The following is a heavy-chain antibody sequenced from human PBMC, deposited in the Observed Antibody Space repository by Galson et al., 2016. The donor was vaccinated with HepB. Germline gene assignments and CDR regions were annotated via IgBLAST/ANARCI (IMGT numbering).Heavy chain of an antibody. D-gene: IGHD4-17*01. CDR1: GGSIRSYY. J-gene: IGHJ4*02. CDR2: IYYSGST. CDR3: ARITTLATVLDY. V-gene: IGHV4-59*05. Sequence: ETLSLTCTVSGGSIRSYYWSWIRQPPGKGLEWIGSIYYSGSTYQNPSLKSRVTISVDTSKNPFSLKLSSVTAADTAVYYCARITTLATVLDYWGQGTLVTVSS.